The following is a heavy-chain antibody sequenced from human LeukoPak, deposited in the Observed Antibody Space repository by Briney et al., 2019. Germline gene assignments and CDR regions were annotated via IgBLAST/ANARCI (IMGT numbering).Heavy chain of an antibody. CDR2: IREDGSET. Sequence: GGSLRLSCAASGFSFSSYCMNWVRQAPGKGLEWVAIIREDGSETYYVDSVKGRFTISRDNAKNSLYLQMNSLRVEDTAVYYCARDYKYAFDNWGQGTLVTVSS. V-gene: IGHV3-7*01. CDR3: ARDYKYAFDN. CDR1: GFSFSSYC. J-gene: IGHJ4*02. D-gene: IGHD5-24*01.